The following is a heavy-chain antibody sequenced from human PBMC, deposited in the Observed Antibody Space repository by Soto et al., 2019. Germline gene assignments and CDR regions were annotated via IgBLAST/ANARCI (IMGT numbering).Heavy chain of an antibody. Sequence: QVQLVESGGGVVQPGRSLRLSCAASGFTFSIYGMHWVRQAPGKGLEWVGLISDDESNKFYADSVKGRFAISRDNSKNTLYLQMNSLRAEDTAVYYCAKDDRARYYDYWSGYATSLDYWGQGTLVTVSS. D-gene: IGHD3-3*01. V-gene: IGHV3-30*18. CDR3: AKDDRARYYDYWSGYATSLDY. CDR2: ISDDESNK. CDR1: GFTFSIYG. J-gene: IGHJ4*02.